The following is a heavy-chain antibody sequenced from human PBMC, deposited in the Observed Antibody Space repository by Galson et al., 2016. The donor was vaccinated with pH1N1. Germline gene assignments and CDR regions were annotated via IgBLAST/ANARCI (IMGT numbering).Heavy chain of an antibody. D-gene: IGHD3-10*01. CDR2: ISAYDGHT. V-gene: IGHV1-18*01. CDR1: GYTFINYG. J-gene: IGHJ3*02. Sequence: SVKVSCKASGYTFINYGIAWVRQAPGQGPEWMGWISAYDGHTDYAQNFQGRDAMTIATSTSTANMGLRSLRSDDTAVYYCARDRGVFDIWGQGTRVTVYS. CDR3: ARDRGVFDI.